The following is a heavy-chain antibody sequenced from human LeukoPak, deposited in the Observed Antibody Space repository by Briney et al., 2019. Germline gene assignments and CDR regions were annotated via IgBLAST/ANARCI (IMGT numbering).Heavy chain of an antibody. CDR2: INPNSGGT. J-gene: IGHJ4*02. V-gene: IGHV1-2*02. Sequence: ASVKVSCKASGYTFTCYYMHWVRQAPGQGLEWMGWINPNSGGTNYAQKFQGRVTMTRDTSISTAYMELSRLRSDDTAVYYCARDVGGSGGNYDYWGQGTLVTVSS. CDR1: GYTFTCYY. D-gene: IGHD2-15*01. CDR3: ARDVGGSGGNYDY.